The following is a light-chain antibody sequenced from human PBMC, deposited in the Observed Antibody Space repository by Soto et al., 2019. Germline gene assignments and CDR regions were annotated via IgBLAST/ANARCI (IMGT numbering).Light chain of an antibody. Sequence: DIQMTQSPSTLSGSVGDRVTITCRASQTISSWLAWYQQKPGKAPKLLIYHASTLESGVPSRFSGGGSGTVFTLTISSLQPDDFATYYCQQYNSYSRTFGQGTKVDIK. J-gene: IGKJ1*01. V-gene: IGKV1-5*01. CDR3: QQYNSYSRT. CDR1: QTISSW. CDR2: HAS.